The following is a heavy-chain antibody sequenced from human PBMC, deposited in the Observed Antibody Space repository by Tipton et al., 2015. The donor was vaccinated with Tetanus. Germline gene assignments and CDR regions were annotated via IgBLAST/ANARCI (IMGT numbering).Heavy chain of an antibody. J-gene: IGHJ5*02. CDR1: GGSFSNYY. D-gene: IGHD3-3*01. CDR3: ARSHVFRFTLFGEEIPRSGRFDP. CDR2: IYYGGDT. V-gene: IGHV4-59*01. Sequence: LRLSCTVSGGSFSNYYWNWIRQSQGRRLEWIGNIYYGGDTDYNPSLQSRATISLDTSKKLFSLRLKSVTAADTAIYYCARSHVFRFTLFGEEIPRSGRFDPWGQGTLVTVSS.